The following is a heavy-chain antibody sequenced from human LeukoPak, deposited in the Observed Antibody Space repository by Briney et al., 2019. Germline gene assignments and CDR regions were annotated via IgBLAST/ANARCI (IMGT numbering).Heavy chain of an antibody. D-gene: IGHD3-3*01. V-gene: IGHV3-21*01. Sequence: GGSLRLSCAASGFTSSSYSMNWVRQAPGKGLEWVSSISSSSSYIYYADSVKGRFTISRDNAKNSLYLQMNSLRAEDTAVYYCARVSNDFWSGYPDYWGQGTLVTVSS. J-gene: IGHJ4*02. CDR2: ISSSSSYI. CDR1: GFTSSSYS. CDR3: ARVSNDFWSGYPDY.